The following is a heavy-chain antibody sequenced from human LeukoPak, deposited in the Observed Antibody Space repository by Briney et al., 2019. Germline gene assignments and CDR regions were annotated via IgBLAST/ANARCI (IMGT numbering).Heavy chain of an antibody. CDR1: GFTFSSYS. CDR2: ISSSSSYI. J-gene: IGHJ4*02. CDR3: ARDTVAVAGGFDY. Sequence: PGGSLRLSCAAPGFTFSSYSMDWVRQAPGKGLGWVSSISSSSSYIYYADSVRGRFTISRDNAKNSLYLQMNSLRAEDTAVYYCARDTVAVAGGFDYWGQGTLVTVSS. V-gene: IGHV3-21*01. D-gene: IGHD6-19*01.